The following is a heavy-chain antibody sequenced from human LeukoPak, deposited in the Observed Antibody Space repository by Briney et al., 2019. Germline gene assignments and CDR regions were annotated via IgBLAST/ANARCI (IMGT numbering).Heavy chain of an antibody. CDR3: ARHPSAMAGFDP. CDR2: IFYSGST. V-gene: IGHV4-59*08. D-gene: IGHD5-18*01. J-gene: IGHJ5*02. CDR1: GGSISSYY. Sequence: SETLSLTCTVFGGSISSYYWSWIRQPPGKGLEWIGYIFYSGSTNYNPSLKSRVIISVDTSQNHFSLKLTSVTAADTAVYYCARHPSAMAGFDPWGQGTLVTVSS.